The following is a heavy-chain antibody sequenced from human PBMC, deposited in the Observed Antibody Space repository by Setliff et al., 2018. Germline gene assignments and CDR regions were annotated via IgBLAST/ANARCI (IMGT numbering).Heavy chain of an antibody. V-gene: IGHV4-59*08. CDR3: ARHVGIRGRGYNYYYYYMDV. CDR2: IYYSGNT. J-gene: IGHJ6*03. CDR1: GGSIRNYY. D-gene: IGHD3-10*01. Sequence: SLTCTVSGGSIRNYYWSWIRQPPGKGLEWIGYIYYSGNTNYNPSLKSRVTISVDTSKNQFSLKLSSVTAADTAVYSCARHVGIRGRGYNYYYYYMDVWGKGTTVTVSS.